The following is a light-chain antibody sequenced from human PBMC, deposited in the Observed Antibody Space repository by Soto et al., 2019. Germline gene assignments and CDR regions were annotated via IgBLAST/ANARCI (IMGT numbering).Light chain of an antibody. J-gene: IGKJ2*01. CDR2: TSG. CDR1: QRITTY. V-gene: IGKV1-39*01. CDR3: QQTYSTPYT. Sequence: IQMTQSPSSLSASVGDRVPITCRASQRITTYLNWYQQKPGDAPNLMISTSGTLQRGVPSRFSGSGAGTDFTLTITALSTEDFATYFCQQTYSTPYTFGQGTKLEIK.